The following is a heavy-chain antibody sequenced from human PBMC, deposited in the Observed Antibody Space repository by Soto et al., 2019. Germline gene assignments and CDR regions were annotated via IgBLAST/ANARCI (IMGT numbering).Heavy chain of an antibody. V-gene: IGHV3-13*01. CDR3: AKNYYFDN. Sequence: GGSLRLSCAASGFTFSSYDMHWVRQATGKGLEWVSSVNIDGATHYADSVKGRFTISRDNSENTVILQMNSLRAEDTAVYFCAKNYYFDNWGQGALVTVSS. J-gene: IGHJ4*02. CDR1: GFTFSSYD. CDR2: VNIDGAT.